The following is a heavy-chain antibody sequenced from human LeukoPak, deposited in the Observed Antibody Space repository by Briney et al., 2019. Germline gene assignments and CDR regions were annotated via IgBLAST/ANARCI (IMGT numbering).Heavy chain of an antibody. CDR2: IYYSGST. J-gene: IGHJ6*03. D-gene: IGHD6-13*01. V-gene: IGHV4-31*03. CDR1: GGSISSGAYY. CDR3: ARVEQQLSMDV. Sequence: SETLSLTCTVPGGSISSGAYYWSWIRQHPGKGLEWIGYIYYSGSTYYNPSLKSRVTISVDTSKNQFSLKLSSVTAADTAVYYCARVEQQLSMDVWGKGTTVTVSS.